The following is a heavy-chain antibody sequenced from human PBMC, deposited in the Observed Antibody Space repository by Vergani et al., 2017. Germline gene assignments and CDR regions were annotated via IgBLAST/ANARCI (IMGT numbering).Heavy chain of an antibody. CDR3: ARGKIYDSSGYYFDY. CDR2: INHSGST. CDR1: GGSFSGYY. J-gene: IGHJ4*02. D-gene: IGHD3-22*01. V-gene: IGHV4-34*01. Sequence: QVQLQQWGAGLLKPSETLSLTCAVYGGSFSGYYWSWIRQPPGKGLEWIGEINHSGSTNYNPSRKSRDTISIETSKNQFSLKLSSVTAADTAVYYCARGKIYDSSGYYFDYWGQGTLVTVSS.